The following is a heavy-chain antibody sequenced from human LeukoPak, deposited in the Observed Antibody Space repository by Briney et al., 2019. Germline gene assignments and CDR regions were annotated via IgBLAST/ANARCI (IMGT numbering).Heavy chain of an antibody. CDR2: IRTTAEGAKYA. J-gene: IGHJ4*02. Sequence: PGGSLRLSCATSGFSFTDYPMNWVRQAPGKGLEWISNIRTTAEGAKYAYYADSVKGRFTISRDNAKNSLFLQVNSLRDEDTAVYFCARGRGYYGSGSYYVDYWGQGTLVTVSS. D-gene: IGHD3-10*01. V-gene: IGHV3-48*02. CDR1: GFSFTDYP. CDR3: ARGRGYYGSGSYYVDY.